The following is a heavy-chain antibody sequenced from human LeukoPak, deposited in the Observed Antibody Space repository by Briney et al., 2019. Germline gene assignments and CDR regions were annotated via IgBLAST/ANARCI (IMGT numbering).Heavy chain of an antibody. CDR1: GYSFTSYR. V-gene: IGHV5-51*01. Sequence: GESLKISCKGSGYSFTSYRIGWVRQMPGKGLEWMGIIYPGDSDTRYGPSFQGQVTISADKSISTAYLQWSSLKASDTAMYYCARPPSDGAGHFDYWGQGTLVTVSS. CDR3: ARPPSDGAGHFDY. D-gene: IGHD3-10*01. CDR2: IYPGDSDT. J-gene: IGHJ4*02.